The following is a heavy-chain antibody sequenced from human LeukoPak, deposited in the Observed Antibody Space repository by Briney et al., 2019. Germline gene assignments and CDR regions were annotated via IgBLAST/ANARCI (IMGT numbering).Heavy chain of an antibody. Sequence: PGGSLRLSCAASGFTFSDYTMSWVRQAPGKGLEWVSSITSSSSYIYYADSMKGRFTISRDNARNSLYLQMSSLRAEDTAIYYCVRYGRTAARPDGMGWFDPWGQGTLVTVSS. V-gene: IGHV3-21*01. D-gene: IGHD6-6*01. J-gene: IGHJ5*02. CDR3: VRYGRTAARPDGMGWFDP. CDR2: ITSSSSYI. CDR1: GFTFSDYT.